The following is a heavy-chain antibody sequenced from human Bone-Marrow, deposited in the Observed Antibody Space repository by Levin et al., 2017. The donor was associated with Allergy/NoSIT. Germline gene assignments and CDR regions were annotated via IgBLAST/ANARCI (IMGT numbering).Heavy chain of an antibody. CDR1: GDPSNTNSYY. Sequence: PSETLSLTCTVSGDPSNTNSYYWGWIRQPPGKGLEWIAGIFYDGSDYYNPSLKSRVTISVDTSRNRFLLGLRYVTAADTAVYYCATVTSIAWQIDYWGRGTLVNVSS. CDR3: ATVTSIAWQIDY. D-gene: IGHD4-17*01. CDR2: IFYDGSD. V-gene: IGHV4-39*01. J-gene: IGHJ4*02.